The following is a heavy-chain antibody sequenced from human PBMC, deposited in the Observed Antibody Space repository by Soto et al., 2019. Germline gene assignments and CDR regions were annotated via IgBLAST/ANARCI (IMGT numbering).Heavy chain of an antibody. CDR3: ARWDRFGETSHFDY. J-gene: IGHJ4*02. D-gene: IGHD3-10*01. Sequence: QVQLQESGPGLVKPSETLSLTCTVSGGSVATSDYYWSWIRQPPGKGLEWIGYVYYTGTTNYHPSLKSRLTMSVDSSKNEVYLKVTSVTAADTGVYFCARWDRFGETSHFDYWGQGILVTVSA. CDR1: GGSVATSDYY. CDR2: VYYTGTT. V-gene: IGHV4-61*08.